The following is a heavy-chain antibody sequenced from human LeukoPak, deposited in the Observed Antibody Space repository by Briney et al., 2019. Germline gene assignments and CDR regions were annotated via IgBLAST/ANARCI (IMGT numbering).Heavy chain of an antibody. Sequence: GGSLRLSCAASGFTVSSNYMSWVRQAPGKGLEWVSVIYSGGSTYYADSVKGRFTISRDNSKNTLYLQMNSLRAEDTAVYYCARESGSYYNWFDPWGQGTLVTVSS. J-gene: IGHJ5*02. D-gene: IGHD1-26*01. CDR3: ARESGSYYNWFDP. CDR1: GFTVSSNY. CDR2: IYSGGST. V-gene: IGHV3-66*01.